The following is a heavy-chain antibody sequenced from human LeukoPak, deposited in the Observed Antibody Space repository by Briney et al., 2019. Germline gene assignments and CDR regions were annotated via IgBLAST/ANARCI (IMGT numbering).Heavy chain of an antibody. CDR2: ISSSSSYI. Sequence: GGSLSLSCAASGFTFSSYNMNWVRQAPGKGLEWVSSISSSSSYIYYADSVKGRFTISRDNAKNSLYLQMNSLRAEDTAVYYCARGDCGGDCPYYYYMDVWGKGTTVTVSS. CDR1: GFTFSSYN. J-gene: IGHJ6*03. V-gene: IGHV3-21*01. CDR3: ARGDCGGDCPYYYYMDV. D-gene: IGHD2-21*02.